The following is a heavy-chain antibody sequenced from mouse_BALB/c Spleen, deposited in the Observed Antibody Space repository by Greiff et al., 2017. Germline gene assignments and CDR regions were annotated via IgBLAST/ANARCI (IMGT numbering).Heavy chain of an antibody. CDR1: GYTFTSYV. Sequence: VQLKQSGPELVKPGASVKMSCKASGYTFTSYVMHWVKQKPGQGLEWIGYINPYNDGTKYNEKFKGKATLTSDKSSSTAYMELSSLTSEDSAVYYCARWDDYDGFAYWGQGTLVTVSA. CDR3: ARWDDYDGFAY. D-gene: IGHD2-4*01. J-gene: IGHJ3*01. V-gene: IGHV1-14*01. CDR2: INPYNDGT.